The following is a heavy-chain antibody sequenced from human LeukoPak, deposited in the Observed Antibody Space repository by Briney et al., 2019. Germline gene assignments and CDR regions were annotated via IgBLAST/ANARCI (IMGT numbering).Heavy chain of an antibody. Sequence: PSETLSLTCTVSGVSISNYYWRWLRPPPGKGMEWIGYIDYRGTTNYNPSLTSRVTISMDTSKNQFSLNRSSVTAADAAVYYCAAVRQCLVILDYWGQGALVTVSS. CDR1: GVSISNYY. CDR2: IDYRGTT. V-gene: IGHV4-59*08. J-gene: IGHJ4*02. CDR3: AAVRQCLVILDY. D-gene: IGHD6-19*01.